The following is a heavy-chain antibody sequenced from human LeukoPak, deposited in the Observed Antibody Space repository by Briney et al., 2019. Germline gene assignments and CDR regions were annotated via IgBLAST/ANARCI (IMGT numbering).Heavy chain of an antibody. CDR2: INYSGST. V-gene: IGHV4-34*01. CDR3: ARHDSSGPYNAFDI. D-gene: IGHD3-22*01. Sequence: SETLSLTCAIYSESFSGYFWSWIRQPPGKGLEWIGEINYSGSTNYNPSLKSRVTISVDTSKNQFSLKLTSVTAADTAVYYCARHDSSGPYNAFDIWGQGTMVTVSS. J-gene: IGHJ3*02. CDR1: SESFSGYF.